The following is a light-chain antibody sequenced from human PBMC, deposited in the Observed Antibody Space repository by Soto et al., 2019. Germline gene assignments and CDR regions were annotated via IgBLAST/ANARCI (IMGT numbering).Light chain of an antibody. CDR3: QQYNIWPGT. CDR1: ENVNSN. V-gene: IGKV3-15*01. CDR2: GAS. J-gene: IGKJ1*01. Sequence: IVMTQSPAPLSVSTRERATLSCRASENVNSNVAWWYQQKPGQAPRLLIYGASTRAPGIPARFSGSGSETEFTLTISSLQSEDSAVYYCQQYNIWPGTFGQGSNVDI.